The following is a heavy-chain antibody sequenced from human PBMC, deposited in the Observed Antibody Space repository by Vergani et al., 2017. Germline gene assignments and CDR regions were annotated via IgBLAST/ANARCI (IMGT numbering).Heavy chain of an antibody. CDR3: ARSVEGSFDY. V-gene: IGHV3-48*04. J-gene: IGHJ4*02. CDR2: ITSDIRTI. Sequence: EVQVVESGGGLVQPGGSLRLSCEASGFSFPGYAMSWVRQAPGKGLEWVSYITSDIRTIKYADSVKGRFTISRDNAKNLVFMQMNRLTAEDTGVYYCARSVEGSFDYWGQGALVTVSS. D-gene: IGHD1-1*01. CDR1: GFSFPGYA.